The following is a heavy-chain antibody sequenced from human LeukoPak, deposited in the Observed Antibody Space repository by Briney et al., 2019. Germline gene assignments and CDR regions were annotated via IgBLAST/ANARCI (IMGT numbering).Heavy chain of an antibody. Sequence: SWVRQHPGKGLEWIGYIYYSGSTYYNPSLKSRVTISVDTSKNQFSLKLSSVTAADTAVYYCARGPGVARYHSGWFDPWGQGTLVAVSS. CDR2: IYYSGST. CDR3: ARGPGVARYHSGWFDP. J-gene: IGHJ5*02. V-gene: IGHV4-31*02. D-gene: IGHD1-1*01.